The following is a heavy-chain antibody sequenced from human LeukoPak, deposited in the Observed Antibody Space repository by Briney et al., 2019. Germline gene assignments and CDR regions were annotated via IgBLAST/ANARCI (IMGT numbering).Heavy chain of an antibody. CDR2: INHSGST. CDR1: GGSFSGYY. Sequence: PSETLSLTCAVYGGSFSGYYWSWIRQPPGKGLGWIGEINHSGSTNYNPSLKSRVTISVDTSKNQFSLKLSSVTAADTAVYYCARTNGGDYVWGSYRETTDYWGQGTLVTVSS. CDR3: ARTNGGDYVWGSYRETTDY. V-gene: IGHV4-34*01. J-gene: IGHJ4*02. D-gene: IGHD3-16*02.